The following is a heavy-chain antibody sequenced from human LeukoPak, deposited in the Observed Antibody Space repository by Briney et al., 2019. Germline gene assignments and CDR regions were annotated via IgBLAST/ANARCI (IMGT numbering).Heavy chain of an antibody. CDR1: GFTFSSYA. J-gene: IGHJ6*03. Sequence: GGSLRLSCAASGFTFSSYAMTWVRQGPGKGLEWVAGISGGGESTYYADSVKGRFTISRDNSKNTLYLQMNCLRAEDTAVYYCAKTSYHDFWSAPGSHHYLDVWGTGTTVTVSS. CDR3: AKTSYHDFWSAPGSHHYLDV. CDR2: ISGGGEST. V-gene: IGHV3-23*01. D-gene: IGHD3-3*01.